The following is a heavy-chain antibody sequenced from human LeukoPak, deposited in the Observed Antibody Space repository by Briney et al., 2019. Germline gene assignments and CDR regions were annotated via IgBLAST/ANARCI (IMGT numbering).Heavy chain of an antibody. J-gene: IGHJ5*02. CDR1: GFTFSSYS. D-gene: IGHD3-22*01. CDR2: ISSSSSTI. V-gene: IGHV3-48*01. CDR3: ARVLHKRNYDGSDYYIS. Sequence: QSGRSLRLSCAASGFTFSSYSMNWVRQAPGKGLEWVSYISSSSSTIYYADSVKGRFTISRDNAKNSLYLQLNSLRAEDTAVYYCARVLHKRNYDGSDYYISWGQGTLVTVSS.